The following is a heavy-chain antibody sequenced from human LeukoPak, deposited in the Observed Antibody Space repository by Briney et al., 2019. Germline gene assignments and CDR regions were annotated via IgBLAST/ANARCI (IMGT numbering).Heavy chain of an antibody. CDR2: ISSSSNYI. Sequence: GGSLRLSCAASGFTFSSYSMNWVRQAPGKGLEWVSSISSSSNYIYYADSVKGRFTTSRDNAKNSLYLQMNSLRAEDTAVYYCARVYSSGWQFDYWGQGTLVTVSP. D-gene: IGHD6-19*01. J-gene: IGHJ4*02. CDR3: ARVYSSGWQFDY. CDR1: GFTFSSYS. V-gene: IGHV3-21*01.